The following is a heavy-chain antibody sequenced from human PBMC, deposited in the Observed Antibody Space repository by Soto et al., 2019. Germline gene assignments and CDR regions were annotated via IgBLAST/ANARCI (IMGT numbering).Heavy chain of an antibody. CDR1: GDRFTSYW. V-gene: IGHV5-51*01. D-gene: IGHD2-2*01. CDR2: IYPGDSDT. CDR3: SRGRSSHADDVLYI. J-gene: IGHJ3*02. Sequence: GESLKISCRGSGDRFTSYWIGWVRQMLGKGLEWMGIIYPGDSDTRYSPSFQGQVTISADKSISTAYLQWRSLKASDTAMYYCSRGRSSHADDVLYICGQGTKDTVS.